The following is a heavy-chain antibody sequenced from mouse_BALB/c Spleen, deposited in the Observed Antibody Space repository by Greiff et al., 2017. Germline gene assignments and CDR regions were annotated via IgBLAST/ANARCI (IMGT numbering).Heavy chain of an antibody. D-gene: IGHD2-4*01. CDR3: AMGITTGYAMDY. CDR1: GYAFSSSW. CDR2: IYPGDGDT. V-gene: IGHV1-82*01. J-gene: IGHJ4*01. Sequence: QVQLKQSGPELVKPGASVQISCKASGYAFSSSWMNWVKQRPGQGLEWIGRIYPGDGDTNYNGKFKGKATLTADKSSSTAYMQLSSLTSVDSAVYFCAMGITTGYAMDYWGQGTSVTVSS.